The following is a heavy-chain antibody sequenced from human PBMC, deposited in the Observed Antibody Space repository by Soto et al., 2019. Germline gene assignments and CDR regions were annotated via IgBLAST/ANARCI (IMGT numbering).Heavy chain of an antibody. V-gene: IGHV3-21*01. CDR3: ARDSSKLLPLNYYYYYYLDV. D-gene: IGHD2-15*01. CDR1: GFTFSSYS. CDR2: ISSSSSYI. J-gene: IGHJ6*03. Sequence: GSLRLSCAASGFTFSSYSMNWVRQAPGKGLEWVSSISSSSSYIYYADSVKGRFTISRDNAKNSLYLQMNSLRAEDTAVYYCARDSSKLLPLNYYYYYYLDVWGKGTTVTVSS.